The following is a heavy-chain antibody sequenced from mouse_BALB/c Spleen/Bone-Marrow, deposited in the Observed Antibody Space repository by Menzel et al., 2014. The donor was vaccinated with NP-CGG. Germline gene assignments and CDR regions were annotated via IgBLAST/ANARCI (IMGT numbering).Heavy chain of an antibody. V-gene: IGHV1-9*01. CDR2: ILPGSGST. J-gene: IGHJ3*01. CDR3: ARRDNAPFAY. D-gene: IGHD1-3*01. CDR1: GYTFSSYW. Sequence: LVESGAELMKPGASVKISCKATGYTFSSYWIEWVKQRPGHGLEWIGEILPGSGSTNYNEKFKGKATFTADTSSSTAYLQLSSPTSEDSAVYYCARRDNAPFAYWGQGTLVTVSA.